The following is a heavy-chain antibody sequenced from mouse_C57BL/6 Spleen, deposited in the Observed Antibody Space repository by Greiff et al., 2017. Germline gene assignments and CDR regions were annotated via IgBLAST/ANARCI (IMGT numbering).Heavy chain of an antibody. J-gene: IGHJ3*01. V-gene: IGHV3-1*01. Sequence: EVKLVESGPGMVKPSQSLSLTCTVTGYSITSGYDWHWIRHFPGNKLEWMGYISYSGSTNYNPSLKSRISITHDTSKNHFFLKLNSVTTEDTATYYCARGGYYGSILFAYWGQGTLVTVSA. CDR3: ARGGYYGSILFAY. CDR2: ISYSGST. D-gene: IGHD1-1*01. CDR1: GYSITSGYD.